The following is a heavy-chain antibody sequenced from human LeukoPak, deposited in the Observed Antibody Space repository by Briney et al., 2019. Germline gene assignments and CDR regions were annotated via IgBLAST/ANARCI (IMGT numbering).Heavy chain of an antibody. Sequence: SETLSLTCTVSGGSISSYYWSWIRQPPGKGLEWIGYIYHSGSTYYNPSLKSRVTISVDRSKNQFSLKLSSVTAADTAVYYCARAKVVVVPAAMQGRFDPWGQGTLVTVSS. J-gene: IGHJ5*02. CDR2: IYHSGST. CDR1: GGSISSYY. V-gene: IGHV4-59*12. D-gene: IGHD2-2*01. CDR3: ARAKVVVVPAAMQGRFDP.